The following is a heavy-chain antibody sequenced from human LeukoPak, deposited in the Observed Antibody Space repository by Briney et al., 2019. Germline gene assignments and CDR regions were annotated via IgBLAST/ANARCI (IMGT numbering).Heavy chain of an antibody. CDR1: GFTFSNFG. D-gene: IGHD2-2*01. CDR3: VKGRFCRGTTCYDAFDY. V-gene: IGHV3-64D*06. J-gene: IGHJ4*02. CDR2: ISSDGGST. Sequence: GGSLRLSCSASGFTFSNFGMHWVRQAPGKGLEYVSTISSDGGSTYYADSVKGRFTISRDNSKNTLYLQMSSLRAEDTAVYYCVKGRFCRGTTCYDAFDYWGQGPLVTVSS.